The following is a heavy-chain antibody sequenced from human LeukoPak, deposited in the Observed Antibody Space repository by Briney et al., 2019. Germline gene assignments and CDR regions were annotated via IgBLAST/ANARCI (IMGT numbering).Heavy chain of an antibody. CDR2: ISRDGRTN. D-gene: IGHD3-22*01. J-gene: IGHJ4*02. CDR3: ATGDDTSGPDLYYFDF. Sequence: GGSLRLSCAASGFTFSSYAMSWVRQAPGKGLEWVAVISRDGRTNYCADSVKGRFTISRDNSKNTLYVQMNSLRAEDTAVYYCATGDDTSGPDLYYFDFWGQGTLVTVSS. CDR1: GFTFSSYA. V-gene: IGHV3-30*04.